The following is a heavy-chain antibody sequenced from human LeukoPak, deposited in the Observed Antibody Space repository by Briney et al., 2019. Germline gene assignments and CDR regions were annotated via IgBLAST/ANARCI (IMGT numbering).Heavy chain of an antibody. CDR2: INHSGST. D-gene: IGHD2-2*01. J-gene: IGHJ3*02. CDR3: AKQGDIVVVPAATDAFDI. CDR1: GGSFSGHY. V-gene: IGHV4-34*01. Sequence: SETLSLTCAVYGGSFSGHYWSWIRQPPGKGLEWIGEINHSGSTNYNPSLKSRVTISVDTSKNQFSLKLSSVTAADTAVYYCAKQGDIVVVPAATDAFDIWGQGTMVTVSS.